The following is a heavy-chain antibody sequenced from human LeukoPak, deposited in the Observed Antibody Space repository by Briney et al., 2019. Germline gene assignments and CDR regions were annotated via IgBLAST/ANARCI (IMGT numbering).Heavy chain of an antibody. V-gene: IGHV3-7*03. Sequence: SGGSLRLSCAASGFTFSSYWMSWVRQAPGKGLEWVANIKQDGSEKYYVDSVKGRFTISRDNAKNSLYLQMNSLRDEDTAVYYCARGGTYYYGSGTYNWFDPWGQGTLVTVSS. D-gene: IGHD3-10*01. J-gene: IGHJ5*02. CDR2: IKQDGSEK. CDR3: ARGGTYYYGSGTYNWFDP. CDR1: GFTFSSYW.